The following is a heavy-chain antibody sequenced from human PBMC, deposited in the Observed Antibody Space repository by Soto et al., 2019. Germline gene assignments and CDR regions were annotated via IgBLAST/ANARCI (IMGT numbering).Heavy chain of an antibody. CDR2: INHSGST. J-gene: IGHJ5*02. CDR3: ARKGWVVAVTGWFDP. D-gene: IGHD2-15*01. Sequence: SETLSLTCAVYGGSFSGYYWSWIRQPPGKGLEWIGEINHSGSTNYNPSLKSRVTISVDTSKNQFSLKLSSVTAADTAVYYCARKGWVVAVTGWFDPWGQGTLVTVSS. V-gene: IGHV4-34*01. CDR1: GGSFSGYY.